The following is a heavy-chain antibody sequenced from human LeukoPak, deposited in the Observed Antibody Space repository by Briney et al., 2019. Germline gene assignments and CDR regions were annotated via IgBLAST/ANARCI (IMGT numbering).Heavy chain of an antibody. J-gene: IGHJ6*03. CDR3: ARGGDTAMGRGYYYYYMDV. CDR2: IGTAGDT. V-gene: IGHV3-13*01. CDR1: GFTFSSYD. Sequence: PGGSLRLSCAASGFTFSSYDMHWVRQATGKGLEWVSAIGTAGDTYYPGSVKGRFTISRENAKNSLYLQMNSLRAGDTAVYYCARGGDTAMGRGYYYYYMDVWGKGTTVTVSS. D-gene: IGHD5-18*01.